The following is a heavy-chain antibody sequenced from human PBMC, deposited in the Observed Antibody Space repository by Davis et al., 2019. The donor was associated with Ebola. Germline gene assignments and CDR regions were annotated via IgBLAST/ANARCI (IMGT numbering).Heavy chain of an antibody. CDR1: GFTFSDYY. Sequence: GESLKISCAASGFTFSDYYMSWIRQAPGKGLEWVSYISSSGSTIYYADSVKGRFTISRDNSKNTLYLQMNSLRAEDTAVYYCANGYYYDSSGYLGYWGQGTLVTVSS. J-gene: IGHJ4*02. CDR2: ISSSGSTI. V-gene: IGHV3-11*01. D-gene: IGHD3-22*01. CDR3: ANGYYYDSSGYLGY.